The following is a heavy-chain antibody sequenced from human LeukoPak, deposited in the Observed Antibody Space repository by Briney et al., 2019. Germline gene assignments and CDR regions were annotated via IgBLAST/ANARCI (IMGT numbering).Heavy chain of an antibody. Sequence: PGGSLRLSCAASGLTFGNYAMSWVRQAPGKGLEWVSGISGSGGSTYYADSVKGRFTISRDNSKNTLFLQMNSLRAGDTAMYYCAKDRSVGATPVDLFDRWGQGTMVTVSS. CDR3: AKDRSVGATPVDLFDR. V-gene: IGHV3-23*01. CDR2: ISGSGGST. J-gene: IGHJ3*02. CDR1: GLTFGNYA. D-gene: IGHD1-26*01.